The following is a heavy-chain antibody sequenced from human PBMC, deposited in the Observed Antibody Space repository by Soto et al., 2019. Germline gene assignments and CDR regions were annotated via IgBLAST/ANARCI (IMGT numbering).Heavy chain of an antibody. D-gene: IGHD2-8*01. V-gene: IGHV4-30-4*01. Sequence: QVQLQESGPGLVKPSQTLSLTCTVSGGSISSGDYYWSWIRQPPGKGLEWIGYILYSGTTNYNPSLESRLTISVDTSKNQFSLKLTAVTAADTAVYYCARNGAIDYWGRGTLVTVSS. CDR2: ILYSGTT. CDR3: ARNGAIDY. J-gene: IGHJ4*02. CDR1: GGSISSGDYY.